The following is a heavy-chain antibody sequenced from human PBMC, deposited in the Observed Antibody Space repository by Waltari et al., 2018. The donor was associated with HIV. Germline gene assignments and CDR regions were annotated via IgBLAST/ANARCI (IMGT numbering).Heavy chain of an antibody. Sequence: QVQVVQSGAEVKKPGASVKVSCKVPGFRFSDVSMVWVRPAPGKGLEWVGSYDPEDGEMVYEQKLQGRVSMTEDTSADTAYMELSSLRSEDTAVYYCTTYRNWNGDYNGMDVWGQGTTVTVSS. J-gene: IGHJ6*02. CDR2: YDPEDGEM. CDR3: TTYRNWNGDYNGMDV. CDR1: GFRFSDVS. D-gene: IGHD1-20*01. V-gene: IGHV1-24*01.